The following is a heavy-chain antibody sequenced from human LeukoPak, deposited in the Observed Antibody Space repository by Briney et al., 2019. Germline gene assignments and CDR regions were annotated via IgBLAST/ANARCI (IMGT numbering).Heavy chain of an antibody. CDR1: GFTFSSHA. V-gene: IGHV3-23*01. D-gene: IGHD3-10*01. CDR3: ARGEGSGTSYKRYFDL. Sequence: PGGSLRLSCAASGFTFSSHAMTWVRQAPGKGLEWVSLISGSGLTKDYADSVKGRFTISRDNSKNTLYLQMNSLRADDTPVYYCARGEGSGTSYKRYFDLWGRGTLVTVSS. CDR2: ISGSGLTK. J-gene: IGHJ2*01.